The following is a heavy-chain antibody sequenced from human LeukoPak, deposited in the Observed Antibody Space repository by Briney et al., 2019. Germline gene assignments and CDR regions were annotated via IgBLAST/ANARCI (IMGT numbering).Heavy chain of an antibody. CDR1: EFTFSNYG. D-gene: IGHD2-21*01. V-gene: IGHV3-23*01. CDR2: VRGGRDNT. CDR3: AKAHNDGDDYYYFDY. J-gene: IGHJ4*02. Sequence: GGSLRLSCAASEFTFSNYGMHWVRQAPGKGLEWVSSVRGGRDNTYYAGSVRGRFTISRDNSKNTLYLQMNNLRAEDTAIYYCAKAHNDGDDYYYFDYWGQGTLVTVSS.